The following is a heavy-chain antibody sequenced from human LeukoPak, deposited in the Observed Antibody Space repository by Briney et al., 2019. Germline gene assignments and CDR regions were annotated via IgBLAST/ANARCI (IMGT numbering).Heavy chain of an antibody. CDR1: GFTFSSYW. D-gene: IGHD3-22*01. V-gene: IGHV3-74*01. J-gene: IGHJ4*02. CDR3: AREGGYSHAFDY. Sequence: GGSLRLSCAASGFTFSSYWMYWVRQAPGKGLVWVSRTNSDGSSTSHADSVKGRFTIPRDNAKNTLYLQMNSLRAEDTAVYYCAREGGYSHAFDYWGQGTLVTVSS. CDR2: TNSDGSST.